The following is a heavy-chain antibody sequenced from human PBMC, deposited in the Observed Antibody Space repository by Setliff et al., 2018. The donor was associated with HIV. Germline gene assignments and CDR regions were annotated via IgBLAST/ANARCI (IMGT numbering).Heavy chain of an antibody. Sequence: SETLSLTCAVYGRSLSGYYWSWIRQPPGKGLEWIGDINHSGSTNYNPSLRSRVTISVDRSRNQFSLTLNSVTAADTATYYCASRGIVVVTMSMPDEFFVHWGHGTLVTVSS. CDR3: ASRGIVVVTMSMPDEFFVH. V-gene: IGHV4-34*01. J-gene: IGHJ1*01. CDR2: INHSGST. CDR1: GRSLSGYY. D-gene: IGHD2-21*02.